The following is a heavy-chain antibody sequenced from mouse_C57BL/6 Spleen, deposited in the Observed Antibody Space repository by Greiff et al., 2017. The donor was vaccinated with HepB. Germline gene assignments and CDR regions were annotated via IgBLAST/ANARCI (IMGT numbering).Heavy chain of an antibody. J-gene: IGHJ2*01. Sequence: EVMLVESVGGLVKPGGSLKLSCAASGFTFSDYGMHWVRQAPEKGLEWVAYISSGSSTNYYADTVKGRFTISRDNAKNTLFLQMTSLRSEDTAMYYCARYGSFDYWGQGTTLTVSS. V-gene: IGHV5-17*01. CDR1: GFTFSDYG. CDR3: ARYGSFDY. CDR2: ISSGSSTN. D-gene: IGHD1-1*01.